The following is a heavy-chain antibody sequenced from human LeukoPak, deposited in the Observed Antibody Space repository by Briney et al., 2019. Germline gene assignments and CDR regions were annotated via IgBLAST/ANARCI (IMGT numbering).Heavy chain of an antibody. J-gene: IGHJ3*02. D-gene: IGHD3-22*01. CDR3: ARDYNFDSSPYDDALDI. Sequence: ASVKVSCKTSGDPFSSHGISWVLQAPGQGLEWMGGIIPVFHTAKYAQNFQDRLTITADESTDTVYMELSSLRSEDTAVYYCARDYNFDSSPYDDALDIWGQGTMVTVSS. CDR1: GDPFSSHG. V-gene: IGHV1-69*01. CDR2: IIPVFHTA.